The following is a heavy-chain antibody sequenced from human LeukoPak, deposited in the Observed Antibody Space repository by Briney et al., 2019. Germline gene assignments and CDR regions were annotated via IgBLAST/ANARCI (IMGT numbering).Heavy chain of an antibody. CDR3: ARDLVYCSSTSCYDY. J-gene: IGHJ4*02. V-gene: IGHV3-11*01. D-gene: IGHD2-2*01. Sequence: GGSPRLSCAASGFTFSDYYMSWIRQAPGKGLEWVSYISSSGSTIYYADSVKGRFTISRDNAKNSLYLQMNSLRAEDTAVYYCARDLVYCSSTSCYDYWGQGTLVTVSS. CDR1: GFTFSDYY. CDR2: ISSSGSTI.